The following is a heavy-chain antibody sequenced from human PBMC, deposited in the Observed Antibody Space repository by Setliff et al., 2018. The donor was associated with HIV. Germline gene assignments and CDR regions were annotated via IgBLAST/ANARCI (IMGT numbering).Heavy chain of an antibody. V-gene: IGHV1-18*01. D-gene: IGHD3-10*01. CDR2: ISTYSDET. CDR3: ARPRSGGSGSYSWFDP. J-gene: IGHJ5*02. Sequence: ASVKVSCKPSGYTFTAYGLSWVRQAPGQGLEWMGWISTYSDETSYAQKLQGRVTMTTDTSTSTAYMELRRLRSEDTAVYYCARPRSGGSGSYSWFDPWGQGTLVTVSS. CDR1: GYTFTAYG.